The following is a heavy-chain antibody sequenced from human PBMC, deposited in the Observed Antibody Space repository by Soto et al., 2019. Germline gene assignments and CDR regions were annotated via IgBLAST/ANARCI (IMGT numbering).Heavy chain of an antibody. CDR3: ARDRRIAAAGTMWFDP. J-gene: IGHJ5*02. CDR1: GGTFSSYA. D-gene: IGHD6-13*01. Sequence: GASVKFSCKASGGTFSSYAISWVRQAPGQGLEWMGGIIPIFGTANYAQKFQGRVTITADESTSTAYMELSSLRSEDTAVYYCARDRRIAAAGTMWFDPWGQGTLVTVT. CDR2: IIPIFGTA. V-gene: IGHV1-69*13.